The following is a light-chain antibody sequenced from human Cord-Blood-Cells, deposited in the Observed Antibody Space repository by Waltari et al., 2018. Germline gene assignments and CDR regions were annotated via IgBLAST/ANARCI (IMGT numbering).Light chain of an antibody. Sequence: DIVMTQSPDSLAVSLGERAHINCKSSQSVLYSSNNKNYLAWYQQKPGQPPKLRIYWASTRESGVPDRFSGSGSVTDFTLTISSLQAEDVAVYYCQQYYSTPYTFGQGTKLEIK. J-gene: IGKJ2*01. V-gene: IGKV4-1*01. CDR2: WAS. CDR3: QQYYSTPYT. CDR1: QSVLYSSNNKNY.